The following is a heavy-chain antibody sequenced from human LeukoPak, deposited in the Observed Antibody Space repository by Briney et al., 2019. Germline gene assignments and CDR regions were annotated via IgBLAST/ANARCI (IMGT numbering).Heavy chain of an antibody. Sequence: SQTPSLTCAISGDSVSSNSAAWNWIRQSPSRGLEWLGRTYYRSKWYNDYAVSVKSRITINPDTSKNQFSLKLTSVTAADTAVYYCAREIRPGNYYYYMDVWGKGTTVTISS. V-gene: IGHV6-1*01. D-gene: IGHD1-14*01. CDR1: GDSVSSNSAA. J-gene: IGHJ6*03. CDR2: TYYRSKWYN. CDR3: AREIRPGNYYYYMDV.